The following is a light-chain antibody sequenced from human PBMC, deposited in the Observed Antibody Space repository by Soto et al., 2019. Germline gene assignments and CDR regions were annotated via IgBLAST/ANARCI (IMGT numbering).Light chain of an antibody. CDR2: EVS. J-gene: IGLJ1*01. Sequence: QSALTQPASVSESPGQSITISCTGTSSEVGGYNYVSWYQQHPGKAPKLMIYEVSNRPSGLSNRFSGSKSGNTASLTSSGLQAEDEADYYCSSYTSSSTRVFGTGTKRTVL. CDR1: SSEVGGYNY. CDR3: SSYTSSSTRV. V-gene: IGLV2-14*01.